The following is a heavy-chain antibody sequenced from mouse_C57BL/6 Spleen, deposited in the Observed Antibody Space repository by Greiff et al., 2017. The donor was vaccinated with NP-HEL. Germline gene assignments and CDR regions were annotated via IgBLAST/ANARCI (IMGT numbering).Heavy chain of an antibody. CDR2: INPNNGGT. V-gene: IGHV1-18*01. CDR1: GYTFTDYN. J-gene: IGHJ1*03. D-gene: IGHD1-1*01. Sequence: EAQLQQSGPELVKPGASVKIPCKASGYTFTDYNMDWVKQSHGKSLEWIGDINPNNGGTIYNQKFKGKATLTVDKSSSTAYMELRSLTSEDTAVYYCARCYYGSSTWYFDVWGTGTTVTVSS. CDR3: ARCYYGSSTWYFDV.